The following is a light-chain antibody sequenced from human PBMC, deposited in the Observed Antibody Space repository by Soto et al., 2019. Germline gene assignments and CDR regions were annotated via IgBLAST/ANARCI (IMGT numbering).Light chain of an antibody. J-gene: IGLJ2*01. CDR2: GNS. CDR1: SSNIGAGYD. V-gene: IGLV1-40*01. CDR3: QSYDSSLSALVV. Sequence: QSVLTQPPSVSGAPGQRVTISFTGSSSNIGAGYDVHWYQQLPGTAPKLLIYGNSNRPSGVPDRFSGSKSGTSASLAITGLQAEDEADYYCQSYDSSLSALVVFGGGTKVTVL.